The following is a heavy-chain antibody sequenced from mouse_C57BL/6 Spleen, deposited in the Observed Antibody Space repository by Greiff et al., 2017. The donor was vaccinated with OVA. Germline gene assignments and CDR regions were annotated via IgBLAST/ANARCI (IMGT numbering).Heavy chain of an antibody. V-gene: IGHV1-15*01. J-gene: IGHJ2*01. CDR2: IDPETGGT. CDR3: TRSNWGDY. D-gene: IGHD4-1*01. Sequence: LQESGAELVRPGASVTLSCKASGYTFTDYEMHWVKQTPVHGLEWIGAIDPETGGTAYNQKFKGKAILTADKSSSTAYMELRSLTSEDSAVYYCTRSNWGDYWGQGTTLTVSS. CDR1: GYTFTDYE.